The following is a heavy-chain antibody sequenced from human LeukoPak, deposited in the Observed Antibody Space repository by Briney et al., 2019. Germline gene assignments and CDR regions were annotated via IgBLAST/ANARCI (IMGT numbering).Heavy chain of an antibody. CDR1: GYTFTSYG. CDR2: ISAYNGNT. J-gene: IGHJ4*02. V-gene: IGHV1-18*01. Sequence: RASVKVSCKASGYTFTSYGISWVRQAPGEGLEWMGWISAYNGNTNYAQKLQGRVTMTTDTSTSTAYMELRSLRSDDTAVYYCARDIISSWHRGAFDYWGQGTLVTVSS. CDR3: ARDIISSWHRGAFDY. D-gene: IGHD6-13*01.